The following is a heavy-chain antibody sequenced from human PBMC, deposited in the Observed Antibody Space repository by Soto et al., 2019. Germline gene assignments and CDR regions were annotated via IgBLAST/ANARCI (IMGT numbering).Heavy chain of an antibody. CDR1: GFTFSSYG. J-gene: IGHJ6*02. CDR3: ARDSSLNWNDGGMDV. CDR2: IWYDGSNK. V-gene: IGHV3-33*01. Sequence: GGSLRLSCAASGFTFSSYGMHWVRQAPGKGLEWVAVIWYDGSNKYYADSVKGRFTISRDNSKSTLYLQMNSLRAEDTAVYYFARDSSLNWNDGGMDVWGQGTTVTVSS. D-gene: IGHD1-20*01.